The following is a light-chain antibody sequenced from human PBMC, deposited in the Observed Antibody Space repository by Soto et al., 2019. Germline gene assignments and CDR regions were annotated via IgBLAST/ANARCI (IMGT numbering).Light chain of an antibody. CDR1: QSVSSSY. CDR3: QHYGTSAL. J-gene: IGKJ3*01. CDR2: ATP. Sequence: EIVLTQSPGTLSLSPGERATLSCRASQSVSSSYLAWYQQKPGQAPRLLIYATPDRATGIPDRFSASGSGTDFTLTISRLEPEDFAVYYCQHYGTSALFGPGTKVDIK. V-gene: IGKV3-20*01.